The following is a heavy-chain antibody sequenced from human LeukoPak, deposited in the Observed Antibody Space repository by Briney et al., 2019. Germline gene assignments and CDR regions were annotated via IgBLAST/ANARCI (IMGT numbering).Heavy chain of an antibody. CDR2: INHSGST. D-gene: IGHD5-18*01. CDR3: ARVSPYNPWIQLSVSPVPPRNWFDP. J-gene: IGHJ5*02. Sequence: PSETLSLTCSVSGGSISSGSYYWSWIRQPPGKGLEWIGEINHSGSTNYNPSLKSRVTISVDTSKNQFSLKLSSVTAADTAVYYCARVSPYNPWIQLSVSPVPPRNWFDPWGQGTLVTVSS. V-gene: IGHV4-39*07. CDR1: GGSISSGSYY.